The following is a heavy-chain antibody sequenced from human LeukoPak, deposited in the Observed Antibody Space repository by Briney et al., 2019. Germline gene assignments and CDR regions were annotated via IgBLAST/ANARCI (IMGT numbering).Heavy chain of an antibody. Sequence: GGSLRLSCAASGFTFDDYAMHWVRQAPGKGLEWVAFIRYDGSNKYYADSVKGRFTISRDNSKNTLYLQMNSLRAEDTAVYYCAKDRWQQLVGYAFDIWGQGTMVTVSS. CDR3: AKDRWQQLVGYAFDI. CDR1: GFTFDDYA. V-gene: IGHV3-30*02. J-gene: IGHJ3*02. CDR2: IRYDGSNK. D-gene: IGHD6-13*01.